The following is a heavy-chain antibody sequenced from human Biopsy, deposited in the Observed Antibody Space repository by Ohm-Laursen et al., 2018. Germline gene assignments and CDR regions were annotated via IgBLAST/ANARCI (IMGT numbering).Heavy chain of an antibody. D-gene: IGHD2/OR15-2a*01. CDR2: IYYSGST. Sequence: SETLSLTCTVSRDSISSYYWSWIRQTPGKGLEWIGYIYYSGSTNYNPSLKSRVTISVDTSKNQFSLRLNSVTAADTAVYYCARATNSTGWPYYYFYGMDVWGQGTPVTVSS. V-gene: IGHV4-59*01. CDR1: RDSISSYY. J-gene: IGHJ6*02. CDR3: ARATNSTGWPYYYFYGMDV.